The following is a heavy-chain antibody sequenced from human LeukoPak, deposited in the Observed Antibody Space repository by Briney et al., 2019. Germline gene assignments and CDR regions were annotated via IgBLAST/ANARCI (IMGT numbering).Heavy chain of an antibody. CDR1: GFIFSNYG. J-gene: IGHJ4*02. D-gene: IGHD2/OR15-2a*01. Sequence: GGSLRLSCVGSGFIFSNYGMHWVRQAPGKGLEWVSVISSGGDNIYYADSVKGRFTISRDTSKNTLYLQMNSLGADDTAVFYCAKGSTTGSHSPIDYWGQGTLVTVSS. V-gene: IGHV3-23*01. CDR3: AKGSTTGSHSPIDY. CDR2: ISSGGDNI.